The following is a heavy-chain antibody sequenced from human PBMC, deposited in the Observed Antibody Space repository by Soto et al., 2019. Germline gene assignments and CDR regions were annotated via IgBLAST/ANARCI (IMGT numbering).Heavy chain of an antibody. D-gene: IGHD1-26*01. CDR2: ISTSSSYL. V-gene: IGHV3-21*01. CDR1: GFTFSSYS. CDR3: ARDREGVGAGLF. Sequence: EVQLVESGGGLVKPEGSLRLSCAATGFTFSSYSMNWVRQAPGKGLEWVSSISTSSSYLSYADSVKGRFTISRDNAKNSPYLQMNSLTAEDTAEYYCARDREGVGAGLFWGQGTIVTVSS. J-gene: IGHJ3*01.